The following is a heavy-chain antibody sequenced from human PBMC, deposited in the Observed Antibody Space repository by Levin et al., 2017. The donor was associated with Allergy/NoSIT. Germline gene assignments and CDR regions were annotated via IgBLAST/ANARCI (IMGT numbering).Heavy chain of an antibody. Sequence: PPSETLSLTCAASGFTFSSYGMHWVRQAPGKGLEWVAVISYDGSNKYYADSVKGRFTISRDNSKNTLYLQMNSLRAEDTAVYYCAKDIGYCSGGSCYGFDYWGQGTLVTVSS. V-gene: IGHV3-30*18. J-gene: IGHJ4*02. CDR2: ISYDGSNK. CDR1: GFTFSSYG. D-gene: IGHD2-15*01. CDR3: AKDIGYCSGGSCYGFDY.